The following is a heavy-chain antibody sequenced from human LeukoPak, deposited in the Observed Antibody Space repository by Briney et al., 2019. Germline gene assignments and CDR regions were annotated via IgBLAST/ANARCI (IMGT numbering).Heavy chain of an antibody. CDR3: ARGGMTGDSSGYYYLFDY. Sequence: PGGSLRLSCAASGXTFSSYAMHWVRQAPGKGLEYVSAISSNGGSTYYANSVKGRFTISRDNSKNTLYLQMGSLRAEDMAVYYCARGGMTGDSSGYYYLFDYWGQGTLVTVSS. CDR1: GXTFSSYA. CDR2: ISSNGGST. J-gene: IGHJ4*02. V-gene: IGHV3-64*01. D-gene: IGHD3-22*01.